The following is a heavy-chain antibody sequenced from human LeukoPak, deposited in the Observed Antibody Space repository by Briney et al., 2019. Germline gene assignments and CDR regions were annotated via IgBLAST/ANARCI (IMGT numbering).Heavy chain of an antibody. CDR3: ARDLTPGFLECLLIY. CDR2: IWYDGSNK. J-gene: IGHJ4*02. V-gene: IGHV3-33*01. D-gene: IGHD3-3*01. CDR1: GFTFSSYG. Sequence: GGSLRLSCAASGFTFSSYGMRWVRQAPGKGLEWVAVIWYDGSNKYYADSVKGRFTISRDNSKNTLYPQMNSLRAEDTAVYYCARDLTPGFLECLLIYWGQGTLVTVSS.